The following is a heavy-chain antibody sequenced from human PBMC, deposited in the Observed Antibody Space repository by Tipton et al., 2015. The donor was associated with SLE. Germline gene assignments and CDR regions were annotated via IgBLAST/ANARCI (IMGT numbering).Heavy chain of an antibody. CDR1: GFIFNDFA. J-gene: IGHJ4*02. CDR2: IFSRSRRS. CDR3: AREENSGGYEY. V-gene: IGHV3-23*05. D-gene: IGHD1-26*01. Sequence: SLRLSCAASGFIFNDFAMAWVRQAPGKGLEWVSAIFSRSRRSFIADSLKGRFTISRDNAKNSLYLQLNSLRAEDTAVYYCAREENSGGYEYWGQGTLVTVSS.